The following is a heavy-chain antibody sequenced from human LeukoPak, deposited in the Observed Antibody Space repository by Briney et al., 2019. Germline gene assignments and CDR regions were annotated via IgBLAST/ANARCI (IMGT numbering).Heavy chain of an antibody. Sequence: GGSLRLSCAASGFTFSSYGMHWVRQAPGKGLEWVAFIRYDGSNKYYADSVKGRFTISRDNSKNTLYLQMNSLRAEDTAVYYCAKDFWRYSSVQGNWFDPWGQGTLVTVSS. CDR2: IRYDGSNK. V-gene: IGHV3-30*02. CDR3: AKDFWRYSSVQGNWFDP. CDR1: GFTFSSYG. D-gene: IGHD6-25*01. J-gene: IGHJ5*02.